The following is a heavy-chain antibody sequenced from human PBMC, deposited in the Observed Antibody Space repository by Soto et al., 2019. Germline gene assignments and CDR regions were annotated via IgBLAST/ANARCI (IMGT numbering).Heavy chain of an antibody. V-gene: IGHV3-30*18. CDR2: ISYDGSNK. CDR3: AKDRVDDSSSPTFDY. J-gene: IGHJ4*02. Sequence: QVQLVESGGGVVQPGRSLRLSCAASGFTFSSYGMHWVRQAPGKGLEWVAVISYDGSNKYYADSVKGRFTISRDNSKNTLYLQMNSLRAEDTAVYYCAKDRVDDSSSPTFDYWGQGTLVTVSS. CDR1: GFTFSSYG. D-gene: IGHD6-13*01.